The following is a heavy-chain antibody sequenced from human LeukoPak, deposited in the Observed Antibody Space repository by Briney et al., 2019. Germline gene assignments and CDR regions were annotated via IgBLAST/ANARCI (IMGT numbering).Heavy chain of an antibody. CDR2: INHSGST. CDR1: GGSISSGDYY. Sequence: SETLSLTCTVSGGSISSGDYYWSWTRQPPGKGLEWIGEINHSGSTNYNPSLKSRVTISVDTSKNQFSLKLSSVTAADTAVYYCARGLSDIVVVPAAIRLRGSKGYFDLWGRGTLVTVSS. CDR3: ARGLSDIVVVPAAIRLRGSKGYFDL. V-gene: IGHV4-39*07. J-gene: IGHJ2*01. D-gene: IGHD2-2*02.